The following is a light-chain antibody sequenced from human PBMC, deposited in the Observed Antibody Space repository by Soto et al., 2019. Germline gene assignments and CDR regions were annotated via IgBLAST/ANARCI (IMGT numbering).Light chain of an antibody. J-gene: IGKJ1*01. Sequence: DIQRTQSPSSLSASVGDRVTITCRASQDIRNHLAWFQQKPGKAPKLLIYDASTLQSGVPSRFSGSGSGTHFTLTITSLKPEDFATYFCQQANSFPWTFGQGTKVDIK. CDR1: QDIRNH. CDR3: QQANSFPWT. CDR2: DAS. V-gene: IGKV1-12*01.